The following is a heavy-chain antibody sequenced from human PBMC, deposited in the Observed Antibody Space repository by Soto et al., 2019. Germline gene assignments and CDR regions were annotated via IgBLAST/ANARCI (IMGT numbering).Heavy chain of an antibody. CDR2: IRQDGSQK. CDR1: GFTFSTYS. Sequence: GGSLRLSCEASGFTFSTYSMSWVRQAPGKGLEWVADIRQDGSQKYLVDSVKGRFTISRDNAKKSLHLQMNSLREEDSAVYDSVRDGSSGWHFDFWGQGIRVTVSS. D-gene: IGHD6-19*01. CDR3: VRDGSSGWHFDF. V-gene: IGHV3-7*01. J-gene: IGHJ4*02.